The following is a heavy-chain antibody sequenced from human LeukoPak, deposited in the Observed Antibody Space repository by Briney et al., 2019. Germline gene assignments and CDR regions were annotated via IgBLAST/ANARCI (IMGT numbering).Heavy chain of an antibody. J-gene: IGHJ5*02. D-gene: IGHD3-10*01. Sequence: PSETLSLTCAVSGGSMSHYYWSWIRQPPGKGLEWIGYIYFSGSTNYNPSLKSRVTISIDASKSQFSLKLSSVTAADTAVYYCAREWFGEGSWFDPWGQGTLVTVSS. CDR2: IYFSGST. CDR1: GGSMSHYY. CDR3: AREWFGEGSWFDP. V-gene: IGHV4-59*12.